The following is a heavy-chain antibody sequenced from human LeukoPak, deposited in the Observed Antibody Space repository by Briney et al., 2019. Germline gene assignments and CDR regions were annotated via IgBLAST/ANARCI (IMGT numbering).Heavy chain of an antibody. CDR2: IYSGGST. CDR3: ARLVYSYGCNCFDY. J-gene: IGHJ4*02. Sequence: GGSLRLSCAASGFTVSSNYMSWVCQAPGKGLEWVSVIYSGGSTYYADSVKGRFTISRDNSKNTLYLQMNSLRAEDTAVYYCARLVYSYGCNCFDYWGQGTLVTVSS. D-gene: IGHD5-18*01. CDR1: GFTVSSNY. V-gene: IGHV3-53*01.